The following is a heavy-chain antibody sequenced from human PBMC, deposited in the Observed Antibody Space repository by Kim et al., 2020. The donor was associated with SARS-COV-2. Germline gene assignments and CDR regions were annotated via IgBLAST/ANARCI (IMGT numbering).Heavy chain of an antibody. D-gene: IGHD1-26*01. V-gene: IGHV4-59*01. CDR3: ARVGSGLNYFDY. CDR1: GGSISSYY. J-gene: IGHJ4*02. Sequence: SETLSLTCTVSGGSISSYYWSWIRQPPGKGLEWIGYIYYSGSTNYNPSLKSRVTISVDTSKNQFSLKLISVTAADTAVYYCARVGSGLNYFDYWGQGTLVTVSS. CDR2: IYYSGST.